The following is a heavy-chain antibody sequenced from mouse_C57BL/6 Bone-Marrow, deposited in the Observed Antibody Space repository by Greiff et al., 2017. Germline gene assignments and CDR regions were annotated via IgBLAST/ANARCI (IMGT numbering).Heavy chain of an antibody. V-gene: IGHV14-4*01. Sequence: EVQLQQSGAELVRPGASVKLSCTASGFNIKDDYMHWVKQRPEQGLEGIGWIVPENGDTEYASKFQGKATITADTSSNTAYLQLSSLTSEDTAVYYCTTNYYGSSPYWYFDVWGTGTTVTVSS. J-gene: IGHJ1*03. CDR1: GFNIKDDY. CDR3: TTNYYGSSPYWYFDV. D-gene: IGHD1-1*01. CDR2: IVPENGDT.